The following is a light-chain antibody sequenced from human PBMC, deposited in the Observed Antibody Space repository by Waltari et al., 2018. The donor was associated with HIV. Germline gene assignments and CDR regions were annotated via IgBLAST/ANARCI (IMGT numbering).Light chain of an antibody. J-gene: IGKJ2*01. V-gene: IGKV3-15*01. CDR3: QQYDSGPRGIT. CDR2: EAA. Sequence: ELVMTQSPPTLSVSPVQRVTLSCRASQSISAKVAWYQQRPGQAPRLLLYEAATRPTGIPARFSGSGSGTEFTLTISSLQSEDFATYFCQQYDSGPRGITFGQGTMLEIK. CDR1: QSISAK.